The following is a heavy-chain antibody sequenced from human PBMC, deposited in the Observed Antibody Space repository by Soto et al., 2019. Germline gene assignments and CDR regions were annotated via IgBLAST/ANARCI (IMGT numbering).Heavy chain of an antibody. J-gene: IGHJ4*02. CDR3: AKKKAIDGAPDFDD. CDR1: GFTFSNYP. V-gene: IGHV3-23*01. CDR2: ITGSGSLT. Sequence: GGSLRLSCAASGFTFSNYPMNWVRQAPGKGLEWVALITGSGSLTYYADSVKGRFTSSRDNSKNTLYLQMSSLRVEDTAIYYCAKKKAIDGAPDFDDWGQGILVTVSS.